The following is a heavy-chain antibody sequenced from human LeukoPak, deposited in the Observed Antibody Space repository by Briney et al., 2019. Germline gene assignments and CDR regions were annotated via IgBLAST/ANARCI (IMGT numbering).Heavy chain of an antibody. CDR2: IYRSGSA. D-gene: IGHD3-9*01. V-gene: IGHV4-4*02. CDR3: ANGPHYQILTGFYKVRSHLDS. CDR1: GGSISSSNW. J-gene: IGHJ4*02. Sequence: SGTLSLTCAVSGGSISSSNWWSWVRQPPGKGLEWIGEIYRSGSANYNPSLKSRVTISVDKSKNLFSLRLSSVTAADTAVYYCANGPHYQILTGFYKVRSHLDSWGQGTLVTVSS.